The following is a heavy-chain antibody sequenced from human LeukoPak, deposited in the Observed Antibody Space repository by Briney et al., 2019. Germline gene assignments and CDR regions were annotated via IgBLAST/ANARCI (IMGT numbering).Heavy chain of an antibody. Sequence: ASVKVSCKASGYTFTSYDINWVRQATGQGLEWMGWMNPNSGNTAYAQNFQGRVTMTRNTSISTAYMELRSVSSEDTAVYYCARGTRGYSGYALGGSYYYYMDVWGKGTTVTVSS. J-gene: IGHJ6*03. CDR1: GYTFTSYD. CDR3: ARGTRGYSGYALGGSYYYYMDV. D-gene: IGHD5-12*01. V-gene: IGHV1-8*01. CDR2: MNPNSGNT.